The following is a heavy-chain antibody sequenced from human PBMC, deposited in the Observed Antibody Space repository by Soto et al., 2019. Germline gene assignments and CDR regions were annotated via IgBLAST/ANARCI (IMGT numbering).Heavy chain of an antibody. CDR2: IYPGDSDT. D-gene: IGHD3-9*01. J-gene: IGHJ5*02. Sequence: EESLKISCNGSGYIFTNYWIGWVRQMPGKGLEWMGIIYPGDSDTRYSPSFQGQVTISADKSISTAYLQWSSLKASDTAVYYCAKDPILTGYWFDPWGQGTLVTSPQ. CDR1: GYIFTNYW. V-gene: IGHV5-51*01. CDR3: AKDPILTGYWFDP.